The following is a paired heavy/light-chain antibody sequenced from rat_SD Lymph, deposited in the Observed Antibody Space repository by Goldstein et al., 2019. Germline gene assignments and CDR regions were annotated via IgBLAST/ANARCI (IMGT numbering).Light chain of an antibody. Sequence: DTVLTQSPALAVSLGQRVTISCKASESVSSSSYSYMHWYQQKPGQQPKLLIYHASNLESGVPARFSGSGSGTDFTLNIDPVEADDIATYFCQQSWNDPPTFGAGTKLELK. CDR3: QQSWNDPPT. CDR1: ESVSSS. CDR2: HAS. V-gene: IGKV3S10*01. J-gene: IGKJ2-1*01.
Heavy chain of an antibody. V-gene: IGHV5-62*01. CDR1: GFTFSSYG. Sequence: VQLVESGGGLVQPGKSLKLSCSASGFTFSSYGMHWIRQAPGKGLDWVAYISSSSGTVYADAVKGRFTISRDNAKNTLYLQLNSLKSEDTAIYYCARSMYTTDYYHLFAYWGQGTLVTVSS. J-gene: IGHJ3*01. D-gene: IGHD1-6*01. CDR3: ARSMYTTDYYHLFAY. CDR2: ISSSSGT.